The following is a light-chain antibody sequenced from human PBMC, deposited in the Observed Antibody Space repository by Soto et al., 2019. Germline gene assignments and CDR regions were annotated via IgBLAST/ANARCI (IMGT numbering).Light chain of an antibody. Sequence: EIVMTQSPATLSVSPGERVTRSCRASQSVSSNLAWYQQKVGQAPRLLIYGASTRATGIPARFSGSGSGTEFTLTISRLEPEDFAVYYCQQYGRSPITFGQGTRREIK. CDR1: QSVSSN. CDR2: GAS. J-gene: IGKJ5*01. V-gene: IGKV3-15*01. CDR3: QQYGRSPIT.